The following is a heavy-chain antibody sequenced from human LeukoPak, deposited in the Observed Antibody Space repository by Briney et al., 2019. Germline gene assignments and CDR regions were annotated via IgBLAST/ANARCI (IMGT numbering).Heavy chain of an antibody. CDR2: MNPNSGNT. Sequence: ASVKVSCKASGYTFTSYDINWVRQATGQGLEWMGWMNPNSGNTGYAQKFQGRVTMTRDTSISTAYMELSRLRSDDTAVYYCARDSSSWYPIWGQGTLVTVSS. CDR3: ARDSSSWYPI. CDR1: GYTFTSYD. J-gene: IGHJ4*02. V-gene: IGHV1-8*02. D-gene: IGHD6-13*01.